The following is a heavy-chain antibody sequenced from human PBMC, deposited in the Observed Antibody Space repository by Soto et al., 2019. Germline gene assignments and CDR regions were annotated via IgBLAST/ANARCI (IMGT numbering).Heavy chain of an antibody. CDR1: GFTFISYG. Sequence: PGGSLRLSCAASGFTFISYGMHWVLQAPGKGLEWVAVISYDGSNKYYADSVKGRFTISRDNSKNTLYLQMNSLRAEDTAVYYFAKDPDAFDIWGQGTMVTVSS. CDR2: ISYDGSNK. CDR3: AKDPDAFDI. J-gene: IGHJ3*02. V-gene: IGHV3-30*18.